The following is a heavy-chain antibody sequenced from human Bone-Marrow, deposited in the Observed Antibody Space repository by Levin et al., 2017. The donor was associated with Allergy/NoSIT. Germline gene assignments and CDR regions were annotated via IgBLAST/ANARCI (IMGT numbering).Heavy chain of an antibody. CDR2: ASYTGTT. D-gene: IGHD3-10*01. J-gene: IGHJ1*01. Sequence: PSETLSLTCTVSGGSIRSDSWSWIRQPPGKGLEWVGSASYTGTTGSNPSLKSRVIMSVDTAKRQFSLSLSSVTAADTAVYYCAKMAMPFGSGSMTYSGEYFQHWGQGTVVTVSS. V-gene: IGHV4-59*01. CDR1: GGSIRSDS. CDR3: AKMAMPFGSGSMTYSGEYFQH.